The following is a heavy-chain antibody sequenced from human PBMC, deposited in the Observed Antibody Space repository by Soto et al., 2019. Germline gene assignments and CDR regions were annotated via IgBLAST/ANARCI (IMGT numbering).Heavy chain of an antibody. CDR1: GGSISSSGYY. D-gene: IGHD6-6*01. Sequence: SETLSLTCTVSGGSISSSGYYWGWIRQPPGKGREWIGNIDYSGRTFYDPSLKSRVTISVGTSKNQFSLKLSSVTDADTAVYYCATQESSSAAYSYGMDVWGEGTTVTVSS. CDR2: IDYSGRT. J-gene: IGHJ6*04. CDR3: ATQESSSAAYSYGMDV. V-gene: IGHV4-39*01.